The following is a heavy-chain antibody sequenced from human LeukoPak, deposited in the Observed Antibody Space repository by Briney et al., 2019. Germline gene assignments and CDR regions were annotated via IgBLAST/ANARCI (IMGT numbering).Heavy chain of an antibody. CDR2: ISYDGSNK. CDR3: ATIAAMGYYASGAPPPY. CDR1: GFTFSSYG. V-gene: IGHV3-30*03. J-gene: IGHJ4*02. Sequence: GGSLRLSCAASGFTFSSYGMHWVRQAPGEGLEWVAVISYDGSNKYYADSVKGRFTISRDNSKNTLYLQMNSLRAEDTAVYYCATIAAMGYYASGAPPPYWGQGTLVTVSS. D-gene: IGHD3-10*01.